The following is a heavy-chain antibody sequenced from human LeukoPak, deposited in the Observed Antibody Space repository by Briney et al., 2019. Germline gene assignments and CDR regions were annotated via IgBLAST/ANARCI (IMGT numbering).Heavy chain of an antibody. V-gene: IGHV3-7*01. CDR1: GFTFSSYA. CDR2: IKQDGSAK. Sequence: PGGSLRLSCAASGFTFSSYAMSWVRRAPGKGLEWVAHIKQDGSAKHYVDSVRGRCTISRDNARNSVFLQMNSLRAEDTAVYYCATGVATINDHWGQGTLVTVSS. CDR3: ATGVATINDH. J-gene: IGHJ5*02. D-gene: IGHD5-12*01.